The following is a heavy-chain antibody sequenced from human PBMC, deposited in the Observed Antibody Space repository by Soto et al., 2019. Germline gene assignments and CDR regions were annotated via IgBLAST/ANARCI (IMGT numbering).Heavy chain of an antibody. D-gene: IGHD3-16*02. CDR2: ISYDGSNK. J-gene: IGHJ4*02. Sequence: QVQLVESGGGVVQPGRSLRLSCAASGFTFSSYGMHWVRQAPGKGLEWVAVISYDGSNKYYADSVKGRFTISRDNSKNTLYLQMNSLRAEDTAVYYCATPPTFGGVIAPDWGQGTLVTVSS. CDR3: ATPPTFGGVIAPD. V-gene: IGHV3-30*03. CDR1: GFTFSSYG.